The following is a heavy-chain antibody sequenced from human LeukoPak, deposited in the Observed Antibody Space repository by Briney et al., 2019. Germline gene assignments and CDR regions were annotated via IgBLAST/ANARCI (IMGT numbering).Heavy chain of an antibody. CDR3: AKLTSGWFEDF. CDR2: ISASDGST. CDR1: GFTFSIYA. Sequence: PGGSLRLSCAASGFTFSIYAMTWVRQAPGKELEWVSAISASDGSTYYVDSVKGRFTISRDFSKNTLYLQMNSLRVEDTAVYYCAKLTSGWFEDFWGQGTLVSVSS. D-gene: IGHD6-19*01. V-gene: IGHV3-23*01. J-gene: IGHJ4*02.